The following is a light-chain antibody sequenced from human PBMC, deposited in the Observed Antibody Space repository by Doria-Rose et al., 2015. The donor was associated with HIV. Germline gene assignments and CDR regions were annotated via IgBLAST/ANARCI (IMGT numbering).Light chain of an antibody. Sequence: SGSPGQSITISCTGTSSDVGGYNYVSWYQQHPGKAPKLLIYEVSNRPSGVSNRFSGSKSGNTASLTISGLQAEDEADYYCSSFTSSSALAVFGTGTKASVL. CDR2: EVS. J-gene: IGLJ1*01. CDR3: SSFTSSSALAV. V-gene: IGLV2-14*01. CDR1: SSDVGGYNY.